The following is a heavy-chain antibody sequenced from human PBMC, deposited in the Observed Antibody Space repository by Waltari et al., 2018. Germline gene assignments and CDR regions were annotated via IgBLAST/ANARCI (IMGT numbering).Heavy chain of an antibody. D-gene: IGHD6-19*01. CDR2: IIPILGIA. CDR3: ASNRYSSGWSDAFDI. V-gene: IGHV1-69*02. Sequence: QVQLVKSGAEVKKPGSSVKVSCTASGRTFSSNPISWVRRAPGQGLEWMGRIIPILGIANYAQKFQGRVTITADKSTSTAYMELSSLRSEDTVVYYCASNRYSSGWSDAFDIWGQGTMVTVSS. J-gene: IGHJ3*02. CDR1: GRTFSSNP.